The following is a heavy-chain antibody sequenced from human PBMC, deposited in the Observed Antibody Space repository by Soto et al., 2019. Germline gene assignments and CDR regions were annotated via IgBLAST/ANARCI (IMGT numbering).Heavy chain of an antibody. CDR3: ARGGYDTSGQTFIVWGPDC. Sequence: HVQLQESGPGPVTPSQTLSLSCTVSGVSITSGSYYWTWVRQSPGKGLEWIGYRYYSGNTYYNPSLNGRATISVDTSNNQFSLKLTSVTAADTAVYYCARGGYDTSGQTFIVWGPDCWGQGTLVTVSS. CDR2: RYYSGNT. J-gene: IGHJ4*02. CDR1: GVSITSGSYY. V-gene: IGHV4-30-4*01. D-gene: IGHD3-22*01.